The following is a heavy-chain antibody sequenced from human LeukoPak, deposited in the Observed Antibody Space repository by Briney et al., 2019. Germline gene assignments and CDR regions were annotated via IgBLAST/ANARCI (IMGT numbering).Heavy chain of an antibody. J-gene: IGHJ6*03. Sequence: PSETLSLTCTVSGGSISSYYWSWIRQPPGKGLEWIGYIYYSGSTNYNPSLKSRVTISVDTSKNQFSLKLGSVTAADTAVYYCARAAITAYYMDVWGKGTTVTVSS. CDR2: IYYSGST. D-gene: IGHD1-20*01. V-gene: IGHV4-59*01. CDR1: GGSISSYY. CDR3: ARAAITAYYMDV.